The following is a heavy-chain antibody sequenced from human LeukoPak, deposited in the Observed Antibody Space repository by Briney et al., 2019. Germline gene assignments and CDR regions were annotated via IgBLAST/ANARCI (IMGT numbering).Heavy chain of an antibody. D-gene: IGHD5-12*01. CDR3: ARGWGGYNYFDY. Sequence: PSETLSLTCTVSGGSISSHYWSWIRQPPGKGLEWIGYIDYSGSSKYNPSLKSRVTISAGTSKNQISLKQTSVTAAESAVYYCARGWGGYNYFDYWGQGILVTVSP. CDR1: GGSISSHY. J-gene: IGHJ4*02. V-gene: IGHV4-59*11. CDR2: IDYSGSS.